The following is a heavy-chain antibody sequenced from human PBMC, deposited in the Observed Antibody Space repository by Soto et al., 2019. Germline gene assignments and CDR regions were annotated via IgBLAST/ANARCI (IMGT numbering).Heavy chain of an antibody. CDR1: GFTFSSYA. Sequence: PGGSLRLSCAASGFTFSSYAMSWVRQAPGKGLEWVSAISGSGGSTYYADSVKGRFTISRDNSKNTLYLQMNSLRAEDTAVYYCATSYTRGYSGLKSFDYWGQGTLVTVSS. CDR2: ISGSGGST. CDR3: ATSYTRGYSGLKSFDY. J-gene: IGHJ4*02. D-gene: IGHD5-12*01. V-gene: IGHV3-23*01.